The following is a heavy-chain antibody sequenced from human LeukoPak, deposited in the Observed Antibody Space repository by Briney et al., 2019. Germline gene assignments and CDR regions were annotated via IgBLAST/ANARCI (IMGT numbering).Heavy chain of an antibody. CDR2: IYYSGST. J-gene: IGHJ5*02. Sequence: AETLSLTCTVSGGSISSYYWSWIRQPPGKGLEWIGYIYYSGSTNYNPSLTSRVTISVDTSNNQSSLMLSAVPAADAAVYYCAGHSGTTGRFDPWRQATLVTVSS. D-gene: IGHD1-1*01. CDR3: AGHSGTTGRFDP. CDR1: GGSISSYY. V-gene: IGHV4-59*01.